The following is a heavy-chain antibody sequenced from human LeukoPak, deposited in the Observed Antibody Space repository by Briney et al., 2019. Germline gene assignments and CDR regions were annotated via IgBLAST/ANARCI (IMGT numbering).Heavy chain of an antibody. CDR1: GGTFSSYA. Sequence: SVKVSCKASGGTFSSYAISWVRQAPGQGLEWMGGIIPIFGTANYAQKFQGRVTITADESTSTAYMELSSLRSEDTAVYYRARVFIAKARVGAFDIWGQGTMVTVSS. CDR3: ARVFIAKARVGAFDI. D-gene: IGHD6-13*01. J-gene: IGHJ3*02. V-gene: IGHV1-69*13. CDR2: IIPIFGTA.